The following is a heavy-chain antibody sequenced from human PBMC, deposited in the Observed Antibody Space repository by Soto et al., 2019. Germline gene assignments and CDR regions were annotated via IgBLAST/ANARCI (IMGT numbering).Heavy chain of an antibody. Sequence: PSETLSLTCTVSGGSISSYYWSWIRQPPGKGLEWIGYIYYSGSTNYNPSLKSRVTVSVDTSKNQFSLKLSSVTAADTAVYYCARARAYYYYGMDVWGQGTTVTVSS. CDR1: GGSISSYY. V-gene: IGHV4-59*01. CDR3: ARARAYYYYGMDV. CDR2: IYYSGST. J-gene: IGHJ6*02. D-gene: IGHD1-26*01.